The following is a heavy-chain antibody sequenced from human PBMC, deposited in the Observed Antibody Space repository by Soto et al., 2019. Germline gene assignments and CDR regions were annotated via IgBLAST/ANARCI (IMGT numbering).Heavy chain of an antibody. D-gene: IGHD3-10*01. CDR1: GFTFSGSA. J-gene: IGHJ4*02. CDR3: TRHYYGSGY. V-gene: IGHV3-73*02. CDR2: IRSKANSYAT. Sequence: EVQLVESGGGLVQPGGSLKLSCAASGFTFSGSAMHWVRQASGKGLEWVGRIRSKANSYATAYAASVKGRFTISRDHSKNTAYLQMNSLKTEDTAVYYCTRHYYGSGYWGQGTLVTVSS.